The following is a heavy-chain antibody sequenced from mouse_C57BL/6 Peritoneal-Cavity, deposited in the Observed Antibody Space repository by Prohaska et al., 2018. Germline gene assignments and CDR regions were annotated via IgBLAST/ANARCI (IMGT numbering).Heavy chain of an antibody. CDR3: MRYGNYWYFDV. J-gene: IGHJ1*03. D-gene: IGHD2-1*01. Sequence: EVQLLETGGGLVQPGGSRGLSCEGSGFTFSGFWMSWFRQKPGKTLEWIGDINSDGSAINYAPSIKDRFTIFRDNDKSTLYLQMSNVRSEDTATYFCMRYGNYWYFDVWGTGTTVTVSS. CDR1: GFTFSGFW. CDR2: INSDGSAI. V-gene: IGHV11-2*01.